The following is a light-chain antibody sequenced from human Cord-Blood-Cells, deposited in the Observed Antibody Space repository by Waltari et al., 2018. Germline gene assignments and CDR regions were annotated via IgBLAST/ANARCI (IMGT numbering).Light chain of an antibody. V-gene: IGLV2-8*01. CDR2: EVS. J-gene: IGLJ2*01. Sequence: QSALTHPPSAYGFPGQSVTISCTGTSTEVGVYNYASRDQQPPCKAPKLMIYEVSKRPSGVPGRCSGSKSGNAASLTGSGLQAEDEADYYCSSYAGSNNLFGGGTKLTVL. CDR3: SSYAGSNNL. CDR1: STEVGVYNY.